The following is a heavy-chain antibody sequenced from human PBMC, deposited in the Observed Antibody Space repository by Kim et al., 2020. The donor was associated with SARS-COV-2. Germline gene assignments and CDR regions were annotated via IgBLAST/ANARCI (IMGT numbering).Heavy chain of an antibody. CDR3: ARGGYDYIWGSYRPDYYYYFRDV. CDR1: GGSISSYY. J-gene: IGHJ6*03. V-gene: IGHV4-59*01. CDR2: IYYSGST. Sequence: SETLSLTCTVSGGSISSYYWSWIRQPLGKGLEWIGYIYYSGSTNYNSSLKSRVNITVDTSKNQFSLKLSSVTAADTAVYYCARGGYDYIWGSYRPDYYYYFRDVSSERTTITGS. D-gene: IGHD3-16*02.